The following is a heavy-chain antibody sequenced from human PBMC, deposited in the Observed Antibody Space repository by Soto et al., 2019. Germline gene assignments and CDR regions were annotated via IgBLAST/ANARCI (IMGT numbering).Heavy chain of an antibody. CDR1: GGTFSSYA. J-gene: IGHJ6*02. V-gene: IGHV1-69*12. D-gene: IGHD1-26*01. CDR2: IIPIFGTA. Sequence: QVQLVQSGAEVKKPGSSVKVSCKASGGTFSSYAISWVRQAPGQGLEWMGGIIPIFGTANYAQKFQGRVTITADESTSTAYMELSSRRSEDTAVYYCARDPAEGELVPGGYYYGMDVWGQGTTVTVSS. CDR3: ARDPAEGELVPGGYYYGMDV.